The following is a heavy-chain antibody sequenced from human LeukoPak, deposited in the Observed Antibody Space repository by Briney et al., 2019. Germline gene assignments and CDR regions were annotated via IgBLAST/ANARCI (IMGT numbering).Heavy chain of an antibody. CDR3: ARHRSGLWFGEYDY. V-gene: IGHV4-39*01. CDR1: GGSISSSGYY. D-gene: IGHD3-10*01. J-gene: IGHJ4*02. Sequence: PSETLSLTCTVSGGSISSSGYYWGWIRQPPGKGLEWIGSIYYSGSTYYNPSLKSRVTISVDTSKNQFSLKLSSVTAADTAVYYCARHRSGLWFGEYDYWGQGTLVTVSS. CDR2: IYYSGST.